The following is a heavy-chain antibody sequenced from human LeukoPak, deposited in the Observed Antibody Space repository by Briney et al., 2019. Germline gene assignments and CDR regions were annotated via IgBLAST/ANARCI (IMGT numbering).Heavy chain of an antibody. Sequence: PVASVTVSCKPSGYTFMNYDINWVPQATGQGLDWMGWMNPKSLNTGYGQEFQGRVTMTRNTSISTAYMELSSLRSEDTAVYYCARALSWTTESYYYMDVWGKGTTVTVSS. CDR2: MNPKSLNT. V-gene: IGHV1-8*02. CDR1: GYTFMNYD. CDR3: ARALSWTTESYYYMDV. D-gene: IGHD3/OR15-3a*01. J-gene: IGHJ6*03.